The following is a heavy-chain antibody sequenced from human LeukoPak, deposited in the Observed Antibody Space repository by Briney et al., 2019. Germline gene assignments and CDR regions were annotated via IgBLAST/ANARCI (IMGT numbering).Heavy chain of an antibody. CDR3: ARQGSGSYLVY. Sequence: GGSLRLSCAASGFPFSSYWMAWVRQAPGKGLEWVASIKQDGGETFYVDSVKGRFTISRDNTKSSLYLQINSLRAEDTALYYCARQGSGSYLVYWGQGTLVTVSS. CDR1: GFPFSSYW. D-gene: IGHD3-10*01. V-gene: IGHV3-7*01. CDR2: IKQDGGET. J-gene: IGHJ4*02.